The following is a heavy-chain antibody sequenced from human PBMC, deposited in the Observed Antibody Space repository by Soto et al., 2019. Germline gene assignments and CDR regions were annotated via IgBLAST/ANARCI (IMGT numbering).Heavy chain of an antibody. CDR3: ARVPDR. D-gene: IGHD2-2*01. Sequence: SETLSLTCAVSGGSISSTNWWNWVRQPPGKGLEWIGEIDHSGSTNYNPSLKSRVTMSVDKPKNQFSLKLSSVTAADTAVYYCARVPDRWGQGTLVT. CDR1: GGSISSTNW. J-gene: IGHJ5*02. V-gene: IGHV4-4*02. CDR2: IDHSGST.